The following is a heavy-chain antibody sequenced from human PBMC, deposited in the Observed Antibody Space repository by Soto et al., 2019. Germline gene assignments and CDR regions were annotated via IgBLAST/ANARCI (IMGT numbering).Heavy chain of an antibody. J-gene: IGHJ5*02. V-gene: IGHV3-11*01. D-gene: IGHD2-8*02. CDR3: TRPCRYCNGGGPGNWFDP. Sequence: QVQLVESGGGLVKPGGSLRLSCAASGFTFGDYEMSWIRQAPGKGLEWVSYISNGGSSIYYADSVKGRFTISRDNAKRSVFLQMNSLRAEDTDVYYCTRPCRYCNGGGPGNWFDPWGQGTLVTVSS. CDR1: GFTFGDYE. CDR2: ISNGGSSI.